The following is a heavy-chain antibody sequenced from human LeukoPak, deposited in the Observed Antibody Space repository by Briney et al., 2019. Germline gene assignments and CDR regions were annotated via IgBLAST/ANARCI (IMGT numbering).Heavy chain of an antibody. CDR3: ARDLCSTTSCVDY. CDR1: GFTFSDFG. CDR2: IWYDGTKK. J-gene: IGHJ4*02. V-gene: IGHV3-33*01. Sequence: GGSLRLSCAASGFTFSDFGMHWVRQAPGKGLEWVAVIWYDGTKKYYADSVKGRFTISRDDSKNTLYLQMNSLRPEDTAVYYCARDLCSTTSCVDYWGQGTLVTVSS. D-gene: IGHD2-2*01.